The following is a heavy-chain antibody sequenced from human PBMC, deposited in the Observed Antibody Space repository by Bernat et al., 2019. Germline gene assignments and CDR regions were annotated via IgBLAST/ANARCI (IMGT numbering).Heavy chain of an antibody. CDR2: ISGYNGNT. CDR3: ARGTSSSGYYYYGMDV. J-gene: IGHJ6*02. V-gene: IGHV1-18*01. Sequence: QVQLVQSGAEVKKPGASAKVSCKASGYTFTSYGINWVRQAPGQGLEWMGWISGYNGNTNYAQKLQGRVTMTTDTSTSTAYMELRSLRSDDTAVYYCARGTSSSGYYYYGMDVWGQGTTVTVSS. CDR1: GYTFTSYG. D-gene: IGHD6-6*01.